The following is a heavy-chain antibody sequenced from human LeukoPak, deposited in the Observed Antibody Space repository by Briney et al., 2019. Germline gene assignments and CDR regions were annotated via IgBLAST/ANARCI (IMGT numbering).Heavy chain of an antibody. Sequence: GASVKVSCKASGGTFSSYAISWVRQAPGQGLEWMGWINPNSGGTTYAQKFQGWVTMTRDTSISTAYMELSRLRSDDTAVYYCAKQGGSSPDDWFDPWGQGTLVTVSS. CDR3: AKQGGSSPDDWFDP. V-gene: IGHV1-2*04. CDR2: INPNSGGT. D-gene: IGHD6-13*01. CDR1: GGTFSSYA. J-gene: IGHJ5*02.